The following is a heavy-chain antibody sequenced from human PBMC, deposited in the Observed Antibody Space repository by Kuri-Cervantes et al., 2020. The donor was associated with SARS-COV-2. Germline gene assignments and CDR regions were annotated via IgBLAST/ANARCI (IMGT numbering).Heavy chain of an antibody. CDR1: GFTFSSYA. CDR3: ARDYKVGYTIVGVVISGGAFDI. CDR2: ISYDGSNK. Sequence: GGSLRLACAASGFTFSSYAMHWVRQAPGKGLEWVAVISYDGSNKYYADSVKGRFTISRDNSKNTLYLQMNSLRAEDTAVYYCARDYKVGYTIVGVVISGGAFDIWGQGTVVTVSS. D-gene: IGHD3-3*01. J-gene: IGHJ3*02. V-gene: IGHV3-30-3*01.